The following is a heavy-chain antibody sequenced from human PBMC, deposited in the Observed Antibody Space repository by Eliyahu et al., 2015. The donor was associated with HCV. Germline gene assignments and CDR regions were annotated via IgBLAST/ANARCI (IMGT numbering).Heavy chain of an antibody. V-gene: IGHV4-4*07. CDR3: ATWGVRAFDI. Sequence: QVRLQESGPGLVKPSETLSLTCTVPGYSINNYYLSWVRQSAGKGLEWIGRIFGRGAPHYQPSLKSRVTMSFDTSKNQFSLNLTSVTAADTALYYCATWGVRAFDIWGQGTMVTVSS. CDR1: GYSINNYY. D-gene: IGHD1-26*01. J-gene: IGHJ3*02. CDR2: IFGRGAP.